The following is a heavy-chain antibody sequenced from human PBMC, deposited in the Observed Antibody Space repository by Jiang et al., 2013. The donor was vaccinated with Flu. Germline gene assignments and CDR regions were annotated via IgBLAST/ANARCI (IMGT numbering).Heavy chain of an antibody. CDR2: INPNSGGT. V-gene: IGHV1-2*02. D-gene: IGHD2-21*02. CDR3: ARARGNIVVVTVKGWFDP. J-gene: IGHJ5*02. CDR1: GYTFTGYY. Sequence: SGAEVKKPGASVKVSCKASGYTFTGYYMHWVRQAPGQGLEWMGWINPNSGGTNYAQKFQGRVTMTRDTSISTAYMELSRLRSDDTAVYYCARARGNIVVVTVKGWFDPWGQGTLVTVSS.